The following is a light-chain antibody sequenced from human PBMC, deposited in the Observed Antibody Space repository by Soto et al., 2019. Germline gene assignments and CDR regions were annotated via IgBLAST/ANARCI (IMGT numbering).Light chain of an antibody. J-gene: IGKJ5*01. CDR3: QQYNNGPPIT. CDR2: GAS. Sequence: EVVLRQSPATLSVSPGERATLSCRASQSVSSNLAWYQQKPGQAPRLLIYGASTRATGIPARFSGSGSGTESTLTISSLQSEDFAVYYCQQYNNGPPITFGQGTRLEIK. CDR1: QSVSSN. V-gene: IGKV3-15*01.